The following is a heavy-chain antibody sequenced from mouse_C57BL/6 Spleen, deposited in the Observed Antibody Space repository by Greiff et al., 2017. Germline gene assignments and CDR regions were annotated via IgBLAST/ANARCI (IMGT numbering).Heavy chain of an antibody. CDR1: GYTFTSYW. V-gene: IGHV1-52*01. CDR3: AINYYGSSYRWYFDV. D-gene: IGHD1-1*01. CDR2: IDPSDSET. Sequence: QVQLQQSGAELVRPGSSVKLSCKASGYTFTSYWMHWVKQRPIQGLEWIGNIDPSDSETHYNQKFKDKATLTVDKSSSTAYMQLSSLTSEDSAVYYCAINYYGSSYRWYFDVWGTGTTVTVSS. J-gene: IGHJ1*03.